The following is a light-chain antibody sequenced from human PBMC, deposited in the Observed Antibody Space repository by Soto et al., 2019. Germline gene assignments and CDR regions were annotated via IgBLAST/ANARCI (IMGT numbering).Light chain of an antibody. Sequence: LTQPPSASGTPGQRVTISCSGRSANIGNNYVCWYQQLPGTAPKLLIYSNNQRPSGVPDRFSGSKSGTSASLAISGLRSEDEADYYCVSWDDSLSGLVFGTGTKVTVL. CDR1: SANIGNNY. J-gene: IGLJ1*01. CDR3: VSWDDSLSGLV. V-gene: IGLV1-47*02. CDR2: SNN.